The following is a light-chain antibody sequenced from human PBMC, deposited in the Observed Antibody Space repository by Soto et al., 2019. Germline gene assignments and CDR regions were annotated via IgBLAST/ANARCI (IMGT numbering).Light chain of an antibody. CDR1: QSVLYSSKNKNY. CDR3: QQYYTTPFT. J-gene: IGKJ3*01. V-gene: IGKV4-1*01. CDR2: GAS. Sequence: DIVMTQSPDSLAVSLGERATINCKSSQSVLYSSKNKNYLAWYQQKPGQVPKLLIYGASTRESGVPDRFSGSGSGTDFTLTISSLQAEDVAVYYCQQYYTTPFTFGPGTKVDIK.